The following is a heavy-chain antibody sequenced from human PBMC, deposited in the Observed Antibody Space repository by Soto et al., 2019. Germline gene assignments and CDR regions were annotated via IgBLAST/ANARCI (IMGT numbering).Heavy chain of an antibody. V-gene: IGHV4-4*07. CDR1: GGSISSYY. Sequence: SETLSLTCTVSGGSISSYYWSWIRQPAGKGLEWIGRIYTSGSTNYNPSLKSRVTMSVDTSKNQFSLKLSSVTAADTAVYYCARDLRYCSSGQCNWFDPWGQGTLVTVSS. CDR2: IYTSGST. CDR3: ARDLRYCSSGQCNWFDP. J-gene: IGHJ5*02. D-gene: IGHD6-13*01.